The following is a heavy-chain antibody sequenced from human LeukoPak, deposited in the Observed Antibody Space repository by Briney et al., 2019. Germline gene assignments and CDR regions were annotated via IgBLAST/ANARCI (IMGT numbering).Heavy chain of an antibody. CDR3: ARNGAIDPYSYHGMDV. D-gene: IGHD2-8*01. V-gene: IGHV3-21*01. Sequence: GGSLRLSCAASRFSFSSYSMNWVRQAPGKGLEWVSSISSSSSYIYYADSVKGRFTLSRDNAKNSPYLQMNSLRAEDTAVYYCARNGAIDPYSYHGMDVWGQGTTVTVSS. CDR1: RFSFSSYS. J-gene: IGHJ6*02. CDR2: ISSSSSYI.